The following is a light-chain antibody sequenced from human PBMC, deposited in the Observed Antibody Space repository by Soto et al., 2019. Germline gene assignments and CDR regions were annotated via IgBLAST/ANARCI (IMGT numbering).Light chain of an antibody. CDR2: GAS. V-gene: IGKV3-15*01. CDR1: QSVSSD. Sequence: EIVMTRSPATLSVSPGERATLSCRASQSVSSDLAWYHQKPGQAPRLIIYGASTRATGIPARFSGSGSGTDFTLTISSLQSEDFAVYYCQQYHNWPTITFGQGTRLEIK. J-gene: IGKJ5*01. CDR3: QQYHNWPTIT.